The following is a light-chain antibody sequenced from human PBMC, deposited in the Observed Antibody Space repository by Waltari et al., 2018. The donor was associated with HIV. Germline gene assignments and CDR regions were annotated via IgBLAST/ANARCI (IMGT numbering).Light chain of an antibody. CDR1: SSNIGSTT. Sequence: QSVLTQPPSASGTPGQRVTISCSGSSSNIGSTTVNWYQQLPGTAPKLLIYSNNQRPSGVPDRFSGSKSGTSASLVISGLQSEDEADYYCAAWDDSLNGWVFGGGTKLTVL. CDR2: SNN. V-gene: IGLV1-44*01. CDR3: AAWDDSLNGWV. J-gene: IGLJ3*02.